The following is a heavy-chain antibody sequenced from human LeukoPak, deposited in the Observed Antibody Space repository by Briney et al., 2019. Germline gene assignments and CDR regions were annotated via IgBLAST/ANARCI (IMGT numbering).Heavy chain of an antibody. CDR3: ARDRESFVTMVRGVAFDP. CDR1: GYTFTGYY. J-gene: IGHJ5*02. D-gene: IGHD3-10*01. V-gene: IGHV1-2*02. Sequence: ASVKVSCKASGYTFTGYYMHCVRQAPGQGLEWMGWINPNSGGTNYAQKFQGRVTMTRDTSISTAYMELSRLRSDDTAVYYCARDRESFVTMVRGVAFDPWGQGTLVTVSS. CDR2: INPNSGGT.